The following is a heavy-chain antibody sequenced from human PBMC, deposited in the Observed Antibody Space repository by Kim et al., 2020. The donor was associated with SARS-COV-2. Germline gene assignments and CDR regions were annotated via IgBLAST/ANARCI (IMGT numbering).Heavy chain of an antibody. J-gene: IGHJ4*02. CDR2: IYYSGST. CDR3: ARRNTWVATINYFDY. V-gene: IGHV4-39*01. CDR1: GGSISSSSYY. Sequence: ETLSLTCTVSGGSISSSSYYWGWIRQPPGKGLEWIGSIYYSGSTYYNPSLKSRVTISVDTSKNQFSLKLSSVTAADTAVYYCARRNTWVATINYFDYWGQGTLVTVSS. D-gene: IGHD5-12*01.